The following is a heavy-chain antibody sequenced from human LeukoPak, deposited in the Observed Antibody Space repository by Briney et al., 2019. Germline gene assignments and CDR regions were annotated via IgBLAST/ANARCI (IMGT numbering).Heavy chain of an antibody. CDR1: GYTFTSYG. J-gene: IGHJ3*02. CDR2: ISPYNSNT. D-gene: IGHD6-19*01. V-gene: IGHV1-18*01. Sequence: GASVKVSCKASGYTFTSYGLTWVRQAPGQGLEWMGWISPYNSNTKYAQKLQGRVTMTTDTSTNTAYMEVRSLRSDDTAVYYCAREAPVAAGSDAFDIWGQGTMVTVSS. CDR3: AREAPVAAGSDAFDI.